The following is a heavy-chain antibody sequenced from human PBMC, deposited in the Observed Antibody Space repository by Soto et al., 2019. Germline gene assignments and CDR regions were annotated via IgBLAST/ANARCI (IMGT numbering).Heavy chain of an antibody. CDR1: GFTFSNYN. Sequence: VQLVESGGGLVKPGGSLRLSCAASGFTFSNYNMNWVRQAPGKGLELVSSISSSSTFKNYADSVKGRFTISRDNDKNSVYLHMSSLGAEDTAVSYCARDTPLSMIVVVGVDDFWGHVTLATVSS. D-gene: IGHD3-22*01. CDR2: ISSSSTFK. J-gene: IGHJ5*01. CDR3: ARDTPLSMIVVVGVDDF. V-gene: IGHV3-21*02.